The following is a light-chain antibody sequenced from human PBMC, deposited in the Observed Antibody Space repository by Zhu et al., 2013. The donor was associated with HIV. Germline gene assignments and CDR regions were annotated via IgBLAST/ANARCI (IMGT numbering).Light chain of an antibody. CDR1: QSVSSN. CDR3: QQRSNWLFT. CDR2: GAS. Sequence: EIVMTQSPATLSVSPGERATLSCRASQSVSSNLAWYQQKPGQAPRLLIYGASTRATGIPARFSGSGSGTDFTLTISSLEPEDFAVYYCQQRSNWLFTFGPGTKV. J-gene: IGKJ3*01. V-gene: IGKV3-15*01.